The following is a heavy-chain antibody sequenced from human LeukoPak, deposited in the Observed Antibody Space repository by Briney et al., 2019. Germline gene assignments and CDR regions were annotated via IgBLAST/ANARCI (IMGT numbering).Heavy chain of an antibody. Sequence: GGSLRLSCAASGFTFNNYGMHWVRQAPGQGLEWVAFIRYDGSNKYYADSVKGRFTISRDNSKNTLYPQMNSLRPEDTAVYYCAKDPVRRGYSYGNFDYWGQGTLVTVSS. CDR3: AKDPVRRGYSYGNFDY. V-gene: IGHV3-30*02. D-gene: IGHD5-18*01. J-gene: IGHJ4*02. CDR2: IRYDGSNK. CDR1: GFTFNNYG.